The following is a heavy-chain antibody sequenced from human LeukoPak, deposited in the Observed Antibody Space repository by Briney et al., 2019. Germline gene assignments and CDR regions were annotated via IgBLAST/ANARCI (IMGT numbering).Heavy chain of an antibody. D-gene: IGHD1-26*01. CDR1: GGSISSSSYY. V-gene: IGHV4-39*02. CDR3: AREYSGSYY. CDR2: IYYCGST. Sequence: PSETLSLTCTVSGGSISSSSYYWGWIRQPPGKGLEWIGSIYYCGSTYYNPSLKSRVTISVDTSKNQFSLKLSSVTAADTAVYYCAREYSGSYYWGQGTLVTVSS. J-gene: IGHJ4*02.